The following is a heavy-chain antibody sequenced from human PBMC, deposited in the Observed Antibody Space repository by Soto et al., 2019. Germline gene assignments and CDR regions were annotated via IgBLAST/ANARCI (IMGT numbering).Heavy chain of an antibody. J-gene: IGHJ2*01. V-gene: IGHV1-3*01. CDR3: ARDITYYDILTGYYGWYFDL. CDR1: GYTFTSYA. CDR2: INAGNGNT. D-gene: IGHD3-9*01. Sequence: QVQLVQSGAEVKKPGASVKVSCKASGYTFTSYAMHWVRQAPGQRLEWMGWINAGNGNTKYSQKFQGRVTITGDTSASTAYMELSSLRSEDTAVYYCARDITYYDILTGYYGWYFDLWGRGTLVTVSS.